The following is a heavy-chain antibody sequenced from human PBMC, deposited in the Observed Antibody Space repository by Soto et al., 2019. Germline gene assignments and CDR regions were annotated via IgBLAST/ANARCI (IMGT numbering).Heavy chain of an antibody. Sequence: ASVKVSFKASGYTFTSYSMHLVRQAPGQRLEWMGWINAGNGNTKYSQKFQGRVTITRDTSASTAYMELSSLRSEDTAVYYCARDPGYSYGYNWGQGTLVTVSS. CDR1: GYTFTSYS. J-gene: IGHJ4*02. V-gene: IGHV1-3*01. CDR3: ARDPGYSYGYN. D-gene: IGHD5-18*01. CDR2: INAGNGNT.